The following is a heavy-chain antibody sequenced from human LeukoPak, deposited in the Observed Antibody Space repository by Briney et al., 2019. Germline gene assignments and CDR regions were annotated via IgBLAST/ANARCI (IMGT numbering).Heavy chain of an antibody. Sequence: SETLSPTCAVYGGSFSGYYWSWIRQPPGKGLEWIGEINHSGSTNYNPSLKSRVTISVDTSKNQFSLKLSAVTAADTAVYYCASNRGNSSSWYWFNWFDPWGQGTLVTVSS. CDR1: GGSFSGYY. D-gene: IGHD6-13*01. J-gene: IGHJ5*02. CDR2: INHSGST. V-gene: IGHV4-34*01. CDR3: ASNRGNSSSWYWFNWFDP.